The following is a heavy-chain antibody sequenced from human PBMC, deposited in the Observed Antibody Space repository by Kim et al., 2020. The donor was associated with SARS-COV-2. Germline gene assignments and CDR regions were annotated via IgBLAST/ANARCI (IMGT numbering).Heavy chain of an antibody. D-gene: IGHD4-17*01. CDR3: ARYGDYRVYYYYGMDV. V-gene: IGHV4-34*01. Sequence: SLKSRVTISVDTSKNQFALKLSSVTAADTAVYYCARYGDYRVYYYYGMDVWGQGTTVTVSS. J-gene: IGHJ6*02.